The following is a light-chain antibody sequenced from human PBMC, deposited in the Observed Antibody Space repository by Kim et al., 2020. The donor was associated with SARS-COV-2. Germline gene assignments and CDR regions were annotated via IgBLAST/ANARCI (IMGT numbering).Light chain of an antibody. Sequence: QKVTISCSGSSSNIVNNYVTWYQQLQGTAPKLLIYDNNKRPSGIPDRFSGSKSGTSATLGITGLQTGDEADYYCGTWDSSLSAGGVFGGGTKLTVL. V-gene: IGLV1-51*01. CDR2: DNN. CDR3: GTWDSSLSAGGV. CDR1: SSNIVNNY. J-gene: IGLJ3*02.